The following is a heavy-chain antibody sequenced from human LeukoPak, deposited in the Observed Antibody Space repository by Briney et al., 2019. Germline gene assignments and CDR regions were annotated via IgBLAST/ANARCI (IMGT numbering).Heavy chain of an antibody. CDR3: ARGSGSSDYESQFDC. CDR2: INVYNGNT. D-gene: IGHD5-12*01. V-gene: IGHV1-18*01. J-gene: IGHJ4*02. Sequence: ASVKVSCKASGYTFTSYGVSWVRQAPGQGLEWMGWINVYNGNTKYAQKLQGRVTMTTDTSTSTAYMELRSLRSDDTAVYYCARGSGSSDYESQFDCWGQGTLVTVSS. CDR1: GYTFTSYG.